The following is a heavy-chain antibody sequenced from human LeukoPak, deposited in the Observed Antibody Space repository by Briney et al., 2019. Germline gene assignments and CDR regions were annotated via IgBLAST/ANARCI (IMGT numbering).Heavy chain of an antibody. CDR1: GFTFDDYA. CDR2: ISADGGRK. D-gene: IGHD1-26*01. CDR3: TKVGGTYPAYYFDY. V-gene: IGHV3-43*02. Sequence: GGSLRLSCAASGFTFDDYAMQWVRHAPGKGLEWVSLISADGGRKYYADSVKGRFTISTDNSKNSLYLQMNSLRTEDSALYYCTKVGGTYPAYYFDYWGQGTLVTVSS. J-gene: IGHJ4*02.